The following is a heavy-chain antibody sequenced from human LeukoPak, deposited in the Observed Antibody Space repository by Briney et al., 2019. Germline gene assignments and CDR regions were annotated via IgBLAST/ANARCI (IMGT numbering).Heavy chain of an antibody. J-gene: IGHJ4*02. CDR1: GGSISSGSYY. V-gene: IGHV4-61*02. D-gene: IGHD1-26*01. Sequence: PSQTLSLTCTVSGGSISSGSYYWSWIRQPAGKGLEWIGRIYTSGSTNYNPSLKSRVTISVDTSKNQFSLKLSSVTAADTAVYYCARQGVGEGYFDYWGQGTLVTVSS. CDR2: IYTSGST. CDR3: ARQGVGEGYFDY.